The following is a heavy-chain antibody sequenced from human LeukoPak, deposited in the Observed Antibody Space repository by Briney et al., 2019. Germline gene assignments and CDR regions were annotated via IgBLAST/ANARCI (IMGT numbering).Heavy chain of an antibody. Sequence: PSETLSLTCTVSGGSISSGGYYWSWIRQPPGKGLEWIGYIYHSGSTYYNPSLKSRVTISVDRSKNRFSLKLSSVTAADTAVYYCARDGGYCSSTSCRAPAYWGQGTLVTVSS. CDR2: IYHSGST. CDR1: GGSISSGGYY. J-gene: IGHJ4*02. D-gene: IGHD2-2*01. CDR3: ARDGGYCSSTSCRAPAY. V-gene: IGHV4-30-2*01.